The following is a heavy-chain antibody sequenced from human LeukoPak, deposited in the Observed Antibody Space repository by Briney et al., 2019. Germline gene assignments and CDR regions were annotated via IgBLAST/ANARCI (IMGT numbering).Heavy chain of an antibody. J-gene: IGHJ4*02. V-gene: IGHV1-58*02. D-gene: IGHD2-21*01. Sequence: SVKVSCKASGFTFTSSAMHWVRQARGQRLEWIGWIVVGSGNTNYAQKFQERVTITRDMSTSTAYMELSSLRSEDTAVYYCAAYCGGDCLNDYWGQGTLVTLSS. CDR1: GFTFTSSA. CDR3: AAYCGGDCLNDY. CDR2: IVVGSGNT.